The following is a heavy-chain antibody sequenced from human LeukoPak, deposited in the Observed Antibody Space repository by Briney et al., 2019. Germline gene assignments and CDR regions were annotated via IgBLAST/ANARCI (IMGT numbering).Heavy chain of an antibody. Sequence: GGSLRLSCAASGFTFSSYWMSWVRQAPGKGLEWVAVISYDGSNKYYADSVKGRFTISRDNSKNTLYLQMNGLRAEDTAVYYCARDWSKIVGAHLYYYGMDVWGQGTTVTVSS. CDR1: GFTFSSYW. V-gene: IGHV3-30-3*01. J-gene: IGHJ6*02. D-gene: IGHD1-26*01. CDR3: ARDWSKIVGAHLYYYGMDV. CDR2: ISYDGSNK.